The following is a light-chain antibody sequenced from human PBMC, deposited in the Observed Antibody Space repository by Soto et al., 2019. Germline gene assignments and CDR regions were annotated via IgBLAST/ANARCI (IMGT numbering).Light chain of an antibody. J-gene: IGLJ1*01. CDR1: SSNIGAGYD. V-gene: IGLV1-40*01. CDR3: QSYDSSLSGFYV. CDR2: GNS. Sequence: QSVLTQPPSVSGAPWQRVTISCTGRSSNIGAGYDVHWYQPLPGTAPKLLIYGNSNRPSGVPDRFSGSKSGTSASLAITGLQAEDEADYYCQSYDSSLSGFYVFGTGTKLTVL.